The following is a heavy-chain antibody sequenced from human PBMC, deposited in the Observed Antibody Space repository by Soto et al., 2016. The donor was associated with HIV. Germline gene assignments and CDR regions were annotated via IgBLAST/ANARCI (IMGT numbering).Heavy chain of an antibody. D-gene: IGHD2-21*02. CDR2: IDGPTFNR. V-gene: IGHV3-23*04. Sequence: EVQLVESGGGLVQPGGSLRLSCAASGFTFSNYAVHWVRQAPGKGLEWISTIDGPTFNRHYADSVKGRFTIYRDNSKDTLYLQMDSLRAEDTAVYYCTTWLTAHFDYWGQGTRVTVSS. CDR1: GFTFSNYA. J-gene: IGHJ4*02. CDR3: TTWLTAHFDY.